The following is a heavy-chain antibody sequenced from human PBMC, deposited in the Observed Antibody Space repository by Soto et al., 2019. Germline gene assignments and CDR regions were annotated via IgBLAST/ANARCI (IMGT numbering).Heavy chain of an antibody. CDR3: ASGCFHAGCCMRT. V-gene: IGHV3-48*02. CDR2: ISGSSSTI. CDR1: GLSFSNHN. Sequence: EVQLVESGGGLVQPGGSLRLSCAASGLSFSNHNMNWVRQAPGKGLEWVSFISGSSSTIYYADSVKGRFTISRDNAKNSLYLQMHSLRDEDMAIYYCASGCFHAGCCMRTWGQGTLVTVSS. J-gene: IGHJ5*02. D-gene: IGHD2-8*01.